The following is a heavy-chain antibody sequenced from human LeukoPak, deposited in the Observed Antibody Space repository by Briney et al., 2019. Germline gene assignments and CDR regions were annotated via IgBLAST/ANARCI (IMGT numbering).Heavy chain of an antibody. Sequence: SETLSLTCIVSGVSISSSYYYWGWIRQPPGKGLEWIGSIYYSGSTYYDSSLKSRVTISIDTSKNQVSLNLTSMTAADTAVYYCAKSGGYGLIDYWGQGTLVTVSS. CDR2: IYYSGST. J-gene: IGHJ4*01. CDR1: GVSISSSYYY. V-gene: IGHV4-39*01. CDR3: AKSGGYGLIDY. D-gene: IGHD1-26*01.